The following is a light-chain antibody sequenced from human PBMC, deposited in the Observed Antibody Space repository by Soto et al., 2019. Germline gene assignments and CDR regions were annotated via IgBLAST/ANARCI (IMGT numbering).Light chain of an antibody. V-gene: IGKV3-15*01. Sequence: EIVMTQSPATLSLSPGERAALSCRASQGISSELAWYQQKPGQPPRLLIYGASTRATGVPARFTGSGSGSDFTLPVSGLQSADFAVYYCQQGHNWPLPFGRGTRLEI. CDR3: QQGHNWPLP. J-gene: IGKJ2*01. CDR2: GAS. CDR1: QGISSE.